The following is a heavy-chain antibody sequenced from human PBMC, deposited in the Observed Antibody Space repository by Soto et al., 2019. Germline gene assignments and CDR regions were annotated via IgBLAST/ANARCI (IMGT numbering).Heavy chain of an antibody. CDR1: GGSFSGYY. CDR3: ARETDYSNYVLHYYYYYGMDV. J-gene: IGHJ6*02. Sequence: ETLSLTCAVYGGSFSGYYWSWIRQPPGKGLEWIGEINHSGSTNYNPSLKSRVTISVDTSKNQFSLKLSSVTAADTAVYYCARETDYSNYVLHYYYYYGMDVWGQGTTVTVSS. V-gene: IGHV4-34*01. CDR2: INHSGST. D-gene: IGHD4-4*01.